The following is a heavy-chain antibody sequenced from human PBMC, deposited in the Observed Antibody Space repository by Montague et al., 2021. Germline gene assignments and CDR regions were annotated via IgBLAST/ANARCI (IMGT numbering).Heavy chain of an antibody. Sequence: SETLSLTCTVSRSSISSDYYWCWIRQPPGKGLEWMGIVSHGGRTYYNPSLKSRVTISVDTSNNHFSLKLSSVTAADTAMYYCARERDRYYYMDIWGKGTTITVSS. CDR2: VSHGGRT. V-gene: IGHV4-38-2*02. CDR1: RSSISSDYY. J-gene: IGHJ6*03. CDR3: ARERDRYYYMDI.